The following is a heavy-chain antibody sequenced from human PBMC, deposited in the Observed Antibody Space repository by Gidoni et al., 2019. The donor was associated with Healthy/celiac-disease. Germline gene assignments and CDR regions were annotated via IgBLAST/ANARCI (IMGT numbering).Heavy chain of an antibody. CDR2: IYFSGSP. CDR3: ARHIPLRGGRGRSEKQLTNWFDP. V-gene: IGHV4-39*01. J-gene: IGHJ5*02. Sequence: QLQLQESGQGLVKPSETLSLTCTVSGGYISSSSYYWGWIRLPPVKGLAWIGSIYFSGSPYYNPSLKSRVTISVDTSKNQFSLKLSSVTAADTAVYYCARHIPLRGGRGRSEKQLTNWFDPWGQGTLVTVSS. D-gene: IGHD2-21*01. CDR1: GGYISSSSYY.